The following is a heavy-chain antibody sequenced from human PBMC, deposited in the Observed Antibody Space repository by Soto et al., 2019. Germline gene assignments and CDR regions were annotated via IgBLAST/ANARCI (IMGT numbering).Heavy chain of an antibody. Sequence: QVQLQQWGAGLLKPSETLSLTCAVYGGSFSGYYWSWIRQPPGKGLEWIGEINHSGSTNYNPSLKSRVTISVDTSKNQFSLKLSSVTAADTAVYYCARGRGSSWTYERYYFDYWGQGTLVTVSS. CDR2: INHSGST. J-gene: IGHJ4*02. CDR3: ARGRGSSWTYERYYFDY. D-gene: IGHD6-13*01. V-gene: IGHV4-34*01. CDR1: GGSFSGYY.